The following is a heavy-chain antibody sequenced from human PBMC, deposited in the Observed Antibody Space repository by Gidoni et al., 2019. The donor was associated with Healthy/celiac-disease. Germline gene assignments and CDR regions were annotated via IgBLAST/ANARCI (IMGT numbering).Heavy chain of an antibody. CDR2: INHSGST. Sequence: QVQLQQWGAGLLKPSETLSLTCAVYGGSFSGYYWSWIRQPPGKGMEWIGEINHSGSTNYNPSLKSRVTISVDTSKNQFSLKLISVTAADTAVYYCARGLKRSILYSNDAFDIWGQGTMVTVSS. CDR3: ARGLKRSILYSNDAFDI. J-gene: IGHJ3*02. D-gene: IGHD2-8*01. V-gene: IGHV4-34*01. CDR1: GGSFSGYY.